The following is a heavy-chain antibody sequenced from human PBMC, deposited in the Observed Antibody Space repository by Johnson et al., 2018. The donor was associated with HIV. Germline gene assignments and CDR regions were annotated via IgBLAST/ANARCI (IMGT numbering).Heavy chain of an antibody. J-gene: IGHJ3*02. V-gene: IGHV3-7*01. Sequence: VQLVESGGGLVQPGGSLRLSCAASGFTFSSYWMSWVRQAPVKGLEWVANIKQDGSEKYYVDSVKGRFTISRDNAKNSLYLQMNSLRAEDTAVYYCARAMDSNFWSPATDIWGQGTMVTVSS. D-gene: IGHD3-3*01. CDR3: ARAMDSNFWSPATDI. CDR2: IKQDGSEK. CDR1: GFTFSSYW.